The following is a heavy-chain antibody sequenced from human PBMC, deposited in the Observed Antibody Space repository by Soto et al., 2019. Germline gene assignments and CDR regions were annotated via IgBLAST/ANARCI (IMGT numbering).Heavy chain of an antibody. CDR1: GFTFSNYG. V-gene: IGHV3-30*03. CDR3: ARSTSSTLSYYYGMDV. D-gene: IGHD6-6*01. CDR2: ISFDGSNK. J-gene: IGHJ6*02. Sequence: EGSLRLSCSASGFTFSNYGMHWVRKAPGKGLEWVTVISFDGSNKYYADSVKGRFTVSRDNSENTLSLQMNSLRGEDTAVYYCARSTSSTLSYYYGMDVWGQGTTVTVSS.